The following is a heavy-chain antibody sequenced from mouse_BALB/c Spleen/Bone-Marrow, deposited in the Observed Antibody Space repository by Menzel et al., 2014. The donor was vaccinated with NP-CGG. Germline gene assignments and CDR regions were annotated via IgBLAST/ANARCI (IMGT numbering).Heavy chain of an antibody. V-gene: IGHV1-83*01. CDR3: ARLDGNYRYAMDY. D-gene: IGHD2-1*01. Sequence: VQLQQSGPELVKPGASVKMSCKASGYTFXDYVITWVKQRTLLGLEWIGEIYPGSGSTYYNEKFKGKATLTADKSSNTAYTQLGSLTSEDSAVYFCARLDGNYRYAMDYWGQGTSVTVSS. CDR1: GYTFXDYV. J-gene: IGHJ4*01. CDR2: IYPGSGST.